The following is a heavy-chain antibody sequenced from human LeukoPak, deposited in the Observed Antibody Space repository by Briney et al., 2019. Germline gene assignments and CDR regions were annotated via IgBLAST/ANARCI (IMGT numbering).Heavy chain of an antibody. J-gene: IGHJ4*02. CDR3: AKRLSFGVAIGDFDY. V-gene: IGHV3-23*01. CDR1: GFTFSNYA. Sequence: PGGSRRLSCAASGFTFSNYAMSWVRQAPGKGLEWVSAISGSGDSTYYADSVKGRFTISRDSSMETLYLQMNSLRAEDTATYFCAKRLSFGVAIGDFDYWGQGTLVTVSS. D-gene: IGHD3-3*01. CDR2: ISGSGDST.